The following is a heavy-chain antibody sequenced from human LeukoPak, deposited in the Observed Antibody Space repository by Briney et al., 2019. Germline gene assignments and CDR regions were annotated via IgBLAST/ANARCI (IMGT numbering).Heavy chain of an antibody. V-gene: IGHV4-38-2*01. J-gene: IGHJ4*02. CDR1: GYSIRSGYQ. CDR2: INYSGRT. CDR3: ARAEINDYNRY. D-gene: IGHD4-11*01. Sequence: SETLSLTCSVSGYSIRSGYQWGWIRQAPGKGWERIGSINYSGRTYDNPSLKSRVTISIDTSKNQIFLKLRSTTAADTAHYYCARAEINDYNRYWGQGILVIVSS.